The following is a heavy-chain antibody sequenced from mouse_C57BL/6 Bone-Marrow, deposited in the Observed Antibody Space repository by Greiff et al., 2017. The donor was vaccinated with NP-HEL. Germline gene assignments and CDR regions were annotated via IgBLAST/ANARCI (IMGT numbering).Heavy chain of an antibody. CDR3: ARGATLDY. V-gene: IGHV1-63*01. J-gene: IGHJ2*01. CDR2: IYPGGGYT. CDR1: GYTFTNYW. Sequence: VQLQQSGAELVRPGTSVKMSCKASGYTFTNYWIGWAKQRPGHGLEWIGDIYPGGGYTNYNEKFKGKATLTADKSSSTAYMQFTSLTSEDSAIYYCARGATLDYWGQGTTLTVSS. D-gene: IGHD3-1*01.